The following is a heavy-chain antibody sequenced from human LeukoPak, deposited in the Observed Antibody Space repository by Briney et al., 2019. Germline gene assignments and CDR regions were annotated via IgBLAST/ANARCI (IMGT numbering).Heavy chain of an antibody. J-gene: IGHJ6*03. D-gene: IGHD2-15*01. Sequence: GSSVKVSCKASGGTCGGYTISWVRQAPGQGLEWMGGIIPMLRSSTYAQTFQGRLTITTDESTTTVHMELRSLGSEDTAVYFCARELSTAAPYYMDVWGKGTTVAVSS. CDR3: ARELSTAAPYYMDV. CDR1: GGTCGGYT. CDR2: IIPMLRSS. V-gene: IGHV1-69*16.